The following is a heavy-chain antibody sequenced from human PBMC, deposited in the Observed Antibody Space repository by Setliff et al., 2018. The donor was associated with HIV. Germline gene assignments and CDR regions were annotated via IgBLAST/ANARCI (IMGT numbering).Heavy chain of an antibody. D-gene: IGHD1-26*01. Sequence: PGGSLRLSCAASGFPVSNNYVSWVRQAPGKGLEWVSIMYADAKTYYADSVKGRLIISRDNSRNTLYLQMNRLRPEDTALYYCATVGFSRTYYATPYFYGLDVWGPGTTVTVSS. CDR1: GFPVSNNY. V-gene: IGHV3-66*01. CDR3: ATVGFSRTYYATPYFYGLDV. CDR2: MYADAKT. J-gene: IGHJ6*02.